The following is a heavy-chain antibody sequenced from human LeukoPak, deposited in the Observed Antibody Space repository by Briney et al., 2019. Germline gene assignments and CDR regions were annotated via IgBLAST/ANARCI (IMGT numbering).Heavy chain of an antibody. J-gene: IGHJ4*02. CDR1: GGSVSSYY. D-gene: IGHD6-6*01. CDR3: ARHFAYSSSSYFDY. V-gene: IGHV4-59*08. Sequence: KPSETLSLTCSVSGGSVSSYYWSWIRQPPGKGLEWIGYVYYTGSTNYNPSLKSRVTMFENKSKNQFSLRLSSVTVADTAVYYCARHFAYSSSSYFDYWGQGSLVTVSS. CDR2: VYYTGST.